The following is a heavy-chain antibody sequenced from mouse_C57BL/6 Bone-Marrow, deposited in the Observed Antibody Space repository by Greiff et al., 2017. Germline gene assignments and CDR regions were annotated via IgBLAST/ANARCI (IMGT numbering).Heavy chain of an antibody. Sequence: QVQLQQSGPELVKPGASVKISCKASGYAFSSSWMNWVKQRPGQGLEWIGRIYPGDGDTNYNGKFKGKATLTADKSSSTAYMQLSSLTSEDSAVYFCARIYDDYVDYWGQGTTLTVSS. D-gene: IGHD2-4*01. CDR2: IYPGDGDT. J-gene: IGHJ2*01. CDR1: GYAFSSSW. CDR3: ARIYDDYVDY. V-gene: IGHV1-82*01.